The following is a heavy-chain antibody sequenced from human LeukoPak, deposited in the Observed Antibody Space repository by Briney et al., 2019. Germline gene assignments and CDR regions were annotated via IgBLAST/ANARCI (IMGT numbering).Heavy chain of an antibody. D-gene: IGHD4-17*01. CDR2: VTGNGFRT. V-gene: IGHV3-23*01. CDR1: GFDFSSYA. J-gene: IGHJ4*02. CDR3: AKETTVTHYCFHY. Sequence: GGSLRLSCAASGFDFSSYAMHWVRQAPGKGLQWVSSVTGNGFRTYCADSMQGRFTISRDNSKDTVYLQMNGLRAEDTAVYFCAKETTVTHYCFHYWGQGTLVTVSS.